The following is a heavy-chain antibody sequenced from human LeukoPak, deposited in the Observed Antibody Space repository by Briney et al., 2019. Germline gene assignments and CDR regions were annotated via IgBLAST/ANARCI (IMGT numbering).Heavy chain of an antibody. V-gene: IGHV1-18*01. CDR1: GYTFTSYG. J-gene: IGHJ4*02. CDR3: ARAGVGGKTTVTTIDY. CDR2: ISTYNGNT. Sequence: ASVKVSCKASGYTFTSYGISWVRQAPGQGLEWMGWISTYNGNTDYAQKLQDRVTMTTDTSTSTAYMELRSLRSDDTAVYYCARAGVGGKTTVTTIDYWGQGTLVTVSS. D-gene: IGHD4-11*01.